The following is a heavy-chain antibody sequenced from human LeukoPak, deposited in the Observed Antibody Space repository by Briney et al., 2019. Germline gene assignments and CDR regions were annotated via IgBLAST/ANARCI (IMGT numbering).Heavy chain of an antibody. V-gene: IGHV1-8*01. CDR3: ARSLYYYDSSGYYP. CDR1: GGTFSSYV. CDR2: MNPNSGNT. D-gene: IGHD3-22*01. J-gene: IGHJ6*02. Sequence: ASVKVSCKASGGTFSSYVISWVRQAPGQGLEWMGWMNPNSGNTGYAQKFQGRVTMTRNTSISTAYMELSSLRSEDTAVYYCARSLYYYDSSGYYPWGQGTTVTVSS.